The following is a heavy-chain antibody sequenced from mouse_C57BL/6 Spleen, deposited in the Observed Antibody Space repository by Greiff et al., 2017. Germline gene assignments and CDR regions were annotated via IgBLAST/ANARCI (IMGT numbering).Heavy chain of an antibody. CDR2: IDPSDSYT. CDR1: GYTFTSYW. D-gene: IGHD2-5*01. CDR3: ARSYSRAMDY. J-gene: IGHJ4*01. Sequence: VKLQQPGAELVMPGASVKLSCKASGYTFTSYWMHWVTQRPGQGLEWIGEIDPSDSYTNYNQKFKGKSTLTVDKSSSTAYMQLSSLTSEDSAVYYCARSYSRAMDYWGQGTSVTVSS. V-gene: IGHV1-69*01.